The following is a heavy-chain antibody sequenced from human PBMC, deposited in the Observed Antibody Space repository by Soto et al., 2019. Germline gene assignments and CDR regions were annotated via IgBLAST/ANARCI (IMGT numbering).Heavy chain of an antibody. D-gene: IGHD2-2*01. V-gene: IGHV4-38-2*01. CDR3: ARLYCSSVSCYNDY. CDR2: IYQSGKT. Sequence: SETLSLTCGVSGFPVSYGYYWGWIRQPPGKGLEWLGSIYQSGKTYYNPSLKSRLTLSMDTSKNEFSVRLRSVTAADTAVYFCARLYCSSVSCYNDYWGPAVQFTVSS. CDR1: GFPVSYGYY. J-gene: IGHJ4*02.